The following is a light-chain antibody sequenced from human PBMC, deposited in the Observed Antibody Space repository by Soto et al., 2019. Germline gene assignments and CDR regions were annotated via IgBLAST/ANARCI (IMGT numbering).Light chain of an antibody. CDR3: QNYNSYSEA. Sequence: DIQITQSPSTLSASVGYRVTTTCRCSQSISNWLAWYQKKPVKAHKLLIYKASTLKSGVPSRFSGSGSGKEFNLTISRLQPDDFATYYCQNYNSYSEAFGQGTKVDI. J-gene: IGKJ1*01. CDR2: KAS. V-gene: IGKV1-5*03. CDR1: QSISNW.